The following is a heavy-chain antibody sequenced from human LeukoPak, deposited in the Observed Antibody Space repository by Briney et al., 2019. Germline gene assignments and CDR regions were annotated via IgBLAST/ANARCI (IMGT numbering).Heavy chain of an antibody. CDR2: IGSTI. Sequence: GGSLRLSCVASGFSLSDYYMSWIRQAPGKGLEWVSYIGSTIYYADSVQGRCTISRDNAKNSLYLQMNSLKAKGTGVYYCARRRRYNVWITYGIYTFYFHLDVWGKGTTVTVSS. D-gene: IGHD3-3*01. CDR3: ARRRRYNVWITYGIYTFYFHLDV. J-gene: IGHJ6*03. CDR1: GFSLSDYY. V-gene: IGHV3-11*04.